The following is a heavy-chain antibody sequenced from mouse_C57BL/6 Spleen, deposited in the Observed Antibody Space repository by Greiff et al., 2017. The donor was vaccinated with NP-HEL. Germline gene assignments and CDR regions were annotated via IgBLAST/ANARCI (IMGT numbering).Heavy chain of an antibody. Sequence: VQLQQPGAELVKPGASVKLSCKASGYTFTSYWMQWVKQRPGQGLEWIGEIDPSDSYTNYNQKFKGKATLTVDTSSSTAYMQLSSLTSEDSAVYYCARRFGYDVGYYAMDYWGQGTSVTVSS. V-gene: IGHV1-50*01. J-gene: IGHJ4*01. CDR2: IDPSDSYT. CDR1: GYTFTSYW. CDR3: ARRFGYDVGYYAMDY. D-gene: IGHD2-2*01.